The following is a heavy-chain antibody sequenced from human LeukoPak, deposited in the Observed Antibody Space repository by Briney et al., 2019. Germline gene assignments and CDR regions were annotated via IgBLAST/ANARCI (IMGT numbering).Heavy chain of an antibody. D-gene: IGHD6-19*01. V-gene: IGHV3-21*01. CDR1: GFTFSSYS. CDR2: ISSSSSYI. Sequence: PGGSLRLSCAASGFTFSSYSMNWVRQAPGKGLEWVSSISSSSSYIYYADSVKGRFTISRDNAKNSLYLQMNSLRAEDTAVYYCARDRSRGSGWSANNYWGQGTLVTVSS. CDR3: ARDRSRGSGWSANNY. J-gene: IGHJ4*02.